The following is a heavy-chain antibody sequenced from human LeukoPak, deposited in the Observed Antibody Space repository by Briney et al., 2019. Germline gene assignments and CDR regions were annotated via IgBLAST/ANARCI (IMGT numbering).Heavy chain of an antibody. CDR3: AKERAPYYYGSGSYSYFDY. V-gene: IGHV3-23*01. Sequence: PGGSLRLSCAASGXTFSSYAMSWVRQAPGRGLEWVAGITSSAGTTYYADSVKGRFTISRDNSKITLYLQMNSLRAEDMAVYYCAKERAPYYYGSGSYSYFDYWGQGTLVTVSS. J-gene: IGHJ4*02. CDR2: ITSSAGTT. D-gene: IGHD3-10*01. CDR1: GXTFSSYA.